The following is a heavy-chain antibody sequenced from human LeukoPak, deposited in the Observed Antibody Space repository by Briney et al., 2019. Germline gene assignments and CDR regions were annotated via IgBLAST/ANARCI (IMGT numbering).Heavy chain of an antibody. Sequence: PGRSLRLSCAASGFTFSSYGMHWVRQAPGKGLEWVAVISYDGSNKYYADSVKGRFTISRDNSKNTLYLQMNSLRAEDTAVYYCAKGSVYDILTGHYTHFDYWGQGALVTVSS. CDR1: GFTFSSYG. CDR3: AKGSVYDILTGHYTHFDY. V-gene: IGHV3-30*18. J-gene: IGHJ4*02. D-gene: IGHD3-9*01. CDR2: ISYDGSNK.